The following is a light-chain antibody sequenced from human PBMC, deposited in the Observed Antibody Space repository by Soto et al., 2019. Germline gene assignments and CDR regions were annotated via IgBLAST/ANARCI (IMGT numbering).Light chain of an antibody. CDR1: QSVSSSS. Sequence: EIVLTQSPGTLSLSPGERATLSCRARQSVSSSSLAWYQQKPGQAPRLLIYGASSRATGIPDRFSGSGSGTDLTLTISRAEPEDVEVYDWQQYGSTPRFTGDRGTKVDIK. CDR3: QQYGSTPRFT. V-gene: IGKV3-20*01. CDR2: GAS. J-gene: IGKJ3*01.